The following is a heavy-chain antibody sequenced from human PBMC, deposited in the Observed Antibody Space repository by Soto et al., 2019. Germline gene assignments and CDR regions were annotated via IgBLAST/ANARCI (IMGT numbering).Heavy chain of an antibody. J-gene: IGHJ4*02. CDR2: ITWNSGNM. Sequence: PGGSMRLSCRTSGVAIGDFPMHWVRQVPGKGLQWVAGITWNSGNMGYGDSVKGRFTISRDNAKNSLYLQMNSLRDEDTAFYYCVKDRIQFVEWFSTFDSWGQGTLVTVSS. V-gene: IGHV3-9*01. D-gene: IGHD3-3*01. CDR3: VKDRIQFVEWFSTFDS. CDR1: GVAIGDFP.